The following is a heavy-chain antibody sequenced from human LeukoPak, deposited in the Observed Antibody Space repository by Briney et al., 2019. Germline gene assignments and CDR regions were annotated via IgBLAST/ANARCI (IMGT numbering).Heavy chain of an antibody. CDR2: IKYDGSAT. V-gene: IGHV3-74*01. J-gene: IGHJ4*02. CDR1: GFTFSNYW. CDR3: AKHRENYGDSCLDDY. D-gene: IGHD4-17*01. Sequence: GGSLRLSCAASGFTFSNYWMHWIRQVPGKGLVWVSHIKYDGSATNYADSVKGRFTISRDNAKNTLYLQMNSLRAEDTAVYYCAKHRENYGDSCLDDYWGQGTLVTVSS.